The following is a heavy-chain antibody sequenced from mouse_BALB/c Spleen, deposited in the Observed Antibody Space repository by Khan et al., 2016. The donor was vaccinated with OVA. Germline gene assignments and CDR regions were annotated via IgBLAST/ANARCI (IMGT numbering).Heavy chain of an antibody. Sequence: QVQLQQPGAELVKPGTSVKLSCKASGYTFTSYDINWVRQRPEQGLDWIGWIFPGDGSTKYNEKLKGKATLTTDKSSSTASMQLSSLTSEDSACYFCARGGYGGFAYWGQVTLVTVSA. J-gene: IGHJ3*01. D-gene: IGHD2-14*01. V-gene: IGHV1S56*01. CDR1: GYTFTSYD. CDR3: ARGGYGGFAY. CDR2: IFPGDGST.